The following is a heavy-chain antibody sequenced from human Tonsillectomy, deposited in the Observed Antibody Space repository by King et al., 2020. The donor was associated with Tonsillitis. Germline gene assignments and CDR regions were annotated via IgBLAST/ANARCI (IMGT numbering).Heavy chain of an antibody. V-gene: IGHV3-23*03. CDR2: IYSGGSST. Sequence: VQLVESGGGLVQPGGSLRLSCAASGFTFSSYAMSWVRQAPGKGLEWVSVIYSGGSSTYYADSVKGRFTISRDNSKNTLYLQMNSLRAEDTAVYYCAYRYSSSWAFDYWGQGPLVTVSS. CDR1: GFTFSSYA. J-gene: IGHJ4*02. CDR3: AYRYSSSWAFDY. D-gene: IGHD6-13*01.